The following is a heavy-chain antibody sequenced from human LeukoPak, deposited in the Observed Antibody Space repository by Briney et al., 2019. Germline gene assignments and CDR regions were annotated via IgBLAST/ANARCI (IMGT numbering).Heavy chain of an antibody. D-gene: IGHD6-13*01. CDR3: AREKARSSSAAARYYYYYMDV. J-gene: IGHJ6*03. CDR1: GYTFTSYY. CDR2: INPSGGST. Sequence: GASVKVSCKASGYTFTSYYMHWVRQAPGQGLEWMGLINPSGGSTSYAQKFQGRVTMTRDMSTSTVYMELSSLRSEDTAVYYCAREKARSSSAAARYYYYYMDVWGKGTTVTVSS. V-gene: IGHV1-46*01.